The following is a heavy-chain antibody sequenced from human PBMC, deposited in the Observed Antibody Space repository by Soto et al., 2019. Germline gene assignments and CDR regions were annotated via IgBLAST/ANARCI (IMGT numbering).Heavy chain of an antibody. J-gene: IGHJ4*02. D-gene: IGHD5-12*01. CDR2: IYYSGST. CDR1: GGSLSSGGYY. Sequence: QVQLQESGPGLVKPSQTLSLSCTVSGGSLSSGGYYWSWIRQHPGKGLEWIGFIYYSGSTYYNPSLKIPVTLSVDTSQNQFSLKLSSVTAADTAVYYCARDAQRGYSGYFDSWGQGTLVTVSS. CDR3: ARDAQRGYSGYFDS. V-gene: IGHV4-31*01.